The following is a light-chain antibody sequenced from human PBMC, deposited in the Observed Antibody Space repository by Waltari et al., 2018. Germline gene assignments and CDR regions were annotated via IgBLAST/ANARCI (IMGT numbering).Light chain of an antibody. CDR2: DAS. J-gene: IGKJ4*01. CDR3: QQRKNWPPLT. CDR1: QNVDRY. V-gene: IGKV3-11*01. Sequence: ETVLTQSPGTLSLSPGERATLSCRASQNVDRYLAWYQQKPGQAPRLLSYDASIRATGVPARFSGSGSGTDFTLTINSLEPDDFATYYCQQRKNWPPLTFGGGTKVEIK.